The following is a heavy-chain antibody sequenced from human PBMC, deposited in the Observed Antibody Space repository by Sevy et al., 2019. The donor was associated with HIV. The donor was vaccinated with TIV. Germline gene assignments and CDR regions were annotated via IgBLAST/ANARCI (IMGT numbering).Heavy chain of an antibody. CDR3: ARGSAGDSELGY. CDR2: ISYDGSNT. D-gene: IGHD2-15*01. J-gene: IGHJ4*02. CDR1: GFTFSTYN. V-gene: IGHV3-30-3*01. Sequence: GGSLRLSCAASGFTFSTYNIHWVRQAPGKGLEWVAVISYDGSNTYYADSVKGRFTISRDNSKNTLYLQMNSLRGIDTALYFCARGSAGDSELGYWGQGTLVTVSS.